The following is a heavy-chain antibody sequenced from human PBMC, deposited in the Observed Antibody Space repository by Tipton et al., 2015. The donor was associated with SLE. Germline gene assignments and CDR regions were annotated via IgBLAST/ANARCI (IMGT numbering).Heavy chain of an antibody. CDR3: VRLELPATKADY. J-gene: IGHJ4*02. Sequence: TLSLTCTVSGGSISSSYYWGWIRRSPGKGLEWIGSISYTGSTYSNPSLKSRVTISVDMSKNQFSLKLTSVTAADTAVYYCVRLELPATKADYWGPGTLVTVSS. V-gene: IGHV4-39*07. D-gene: IGHD5-24*01. CDR1: GGSISSSYY. CDR2: ISYTGST.